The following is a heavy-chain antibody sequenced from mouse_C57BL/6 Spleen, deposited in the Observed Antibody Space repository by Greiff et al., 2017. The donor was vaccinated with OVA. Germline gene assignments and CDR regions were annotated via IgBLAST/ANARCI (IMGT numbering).Heavy chain of an antibody. Sequence: EVQLVESGGGLVQPGGSMKLSCVASGFTFSNYWMNWVRQSPEQGLEWVAQIRLKSDNYATHYAESVKGRFTISRDDSKSSVYLQMNNLRAEDTGIYYCTGSWDEEGFDDWGQGTTLTVSS. V-gene: IGHV6-3*01. CDR3: TGSWDEEGFDD. CDR2: IRLKSDNYAT. J-gene: IGHJ2*01. CDR1: GFTFSNYW. D-gene: IGHD4-1*01.